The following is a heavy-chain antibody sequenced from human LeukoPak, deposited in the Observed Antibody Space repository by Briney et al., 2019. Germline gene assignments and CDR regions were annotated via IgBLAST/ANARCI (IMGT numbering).Heavy chain of an antibody. D-gene: IGHD4-17*01. J-gene: IGHJ5*02. V-gene: IGHV1-69*13. Sequence: SVKVSCKVSGYTLTELSMHWVRQAPGQGLEWMGGIIPIFGTANYAQKFQGRVTITADESTSTAYMELSSLRSEDTAVYYCARDDGDYDNWFDPWGQGTLVTVSS. CDR2: IIPIFGTA. CDR1: GYTLTELS. CDR3: ARDDGDYDNWFDP.